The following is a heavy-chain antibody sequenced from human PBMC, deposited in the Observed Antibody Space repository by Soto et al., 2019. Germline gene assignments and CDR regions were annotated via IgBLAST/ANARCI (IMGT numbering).Heavy chain of an antibody. J-gene: IGHJ4*02. Sequence: SETLSLTCTVSGGSISSGSYYWGWIRQPPGKGLEWIGSIYYSGSTDYNQSLKSRVTISVDTSKNQFSLKLSSATATDTAVYYCARQSYGLKYCSGRSCYSGYFDSWGQGTLVTVSS. V-gene: IGHV4-39*01. CDR1: GGSISSGSYY. CDR2: IYYSGST. CDR3: ARQSYGLKYCSGRSCYSGYFDS. D-gene: IGHD2-15*01.